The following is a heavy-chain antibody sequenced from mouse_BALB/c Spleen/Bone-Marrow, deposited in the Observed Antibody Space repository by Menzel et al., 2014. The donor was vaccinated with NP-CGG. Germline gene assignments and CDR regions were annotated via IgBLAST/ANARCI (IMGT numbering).Heavy chain of an antibody. CDR2: IRNKAYGYTT. V-gene: IGHV7-3*02. CDR1: LFTFTDYY. Sequence: VLLVESGGDLVQPGRSLRLSCTTSLFTFTDYYMSWFRQPPGKALEWLAFIRNKAYGYTTEYSASVRGRFTISRDNYQSILYLQTNNLRADDSATYYCVRFPMDYWGQGTPVTVSS. J-gene: IGHJ4*01. CDR3: VRFPMDY.